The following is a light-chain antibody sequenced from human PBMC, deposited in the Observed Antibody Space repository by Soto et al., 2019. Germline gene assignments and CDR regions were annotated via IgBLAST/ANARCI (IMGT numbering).Light chain of an antibody. Sequence: EIVMTQSPATLSVSPGERATLSCRASQSISNNLAWYHQKPGQPPRVLIYGASTRATGVPARFSGSGSGTEFTLTISSLQSEDFAVYYCQQYNIWPRTFGQGTKVEIK. CDR1: QSISNN. V-gene: IGKV3-15*01. CDR2: GAS. J-gene: IGKJ1*01. CDR3: QQYNIWPRT.